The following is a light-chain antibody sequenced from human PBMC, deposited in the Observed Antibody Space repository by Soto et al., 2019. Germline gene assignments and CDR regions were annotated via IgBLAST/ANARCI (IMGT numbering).Light chain of an antibody. J-gene: IGLJ1*01. CDR1: SSEVGGYNY. CDR3: SSYTCSSTPYV. V-gene: IGLV2-14*01. Sequence: QSVLTQPASVSGSPGQSITISCTGTSSEVGGYNYVSWFQQHPGKVPKLIIYDVSDRPSGVSNRFSVSKSGNTASLTISGLQAEDEADYFCSSYTCSSTPYVFRTGTKVTDL. CDR2: DVS.